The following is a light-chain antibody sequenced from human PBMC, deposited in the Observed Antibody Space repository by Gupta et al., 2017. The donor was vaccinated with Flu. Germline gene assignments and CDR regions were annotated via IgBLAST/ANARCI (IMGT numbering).Light chain of an antibody. CDR3: QQTYVYPRS. V-gene: IGKV1-39*01. CDR2: AAS. J-gene: IGKJ1*01. Sequence: GDSVTISCRASQNVDTHLNWYRQKLGKAPELLIYAASALQSGIPSRFSGSGSGTDFTLTISNLQPEDSATYFCQQTYVYPRSFGQGTTMEIK. CDR1: QNVDTH.